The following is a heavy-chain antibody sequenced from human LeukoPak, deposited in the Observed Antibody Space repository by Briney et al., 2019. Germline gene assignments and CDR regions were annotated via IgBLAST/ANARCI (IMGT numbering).Heavy chain of an antibody. J-gene: IGHJ4*02. CDR1: GGSISSGSYY. Sequence: SETLSLTCTVSGGSISSGSYYWSWIRQPPGKGLEWIGYIYYSGSTNYNPSLKSRVTISVDTSKNQFSLKLSSVTAADTAVYYCARDSEGLDYWGQGTLVTVSS. CDR3: ARDSEGLDY. D-gene: IGHD3-10*01. V-gene: IGHV4-61*01. CDR2: IYYSGST.